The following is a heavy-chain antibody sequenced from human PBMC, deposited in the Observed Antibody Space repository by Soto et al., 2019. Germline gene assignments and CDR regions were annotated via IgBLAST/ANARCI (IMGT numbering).Heavy chain of an antibody. V-gene: IGHV4-31*03. CDR1: GGSISSGGYY. J-gene: IGHJ4*02. CDR2: IYYSGST. CDR3: ARAYYYSSSAPSFDN. D-gene: IGHD3-22*01. Sequence: PSETLSLTCTVSGGSISSGGYYWSWIRQHPGKGLEWIGYIYYSGSTYYNPSLKSRVTISVDTSKNQFSLKLSSVTAADTAVYYCARAYYYSSSAPSFDNWGQGTLVTVSS.